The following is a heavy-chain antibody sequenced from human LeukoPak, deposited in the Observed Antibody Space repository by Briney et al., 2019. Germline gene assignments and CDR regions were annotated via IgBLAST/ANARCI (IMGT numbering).Heavy chain of an antibody. CDR2: VNPSDGHT. Sequence: SVKVSCKASGYTFTNYFMHWVRQAPGQGLEWMGIVNPSDGHTTYAQSFQGRVTVTRDTSTSTVYMELSSLRSEDTAVYYCARQVIGVSFDYWGPGALVTVSS. D-gene: IGHD3-3*01. CDR3: ARQVIGVSFDY. V-gene: IGHV1-46*01. CDR1: GYTFTNYF. J-gene: IGHJ4*02.